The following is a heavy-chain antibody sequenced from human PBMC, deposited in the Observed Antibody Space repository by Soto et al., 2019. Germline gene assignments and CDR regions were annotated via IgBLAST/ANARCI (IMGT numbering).Heavy chain of an antibody. Sequence: ASVKVSCKASGYTFTSYGISWVRQAPGQGLEWMGWISAYNGNTNYAQKLQGRVTMTTDTSTSTAYMELRSLRSDDTAVYYCAREDIVVVPAAMPQAYYYYGMDVWGQGTTVTVSS. V-gene: IGHV1-18*01. J-gene: IGHJ6*02. CDR2: ISAYNGNT. D-gene: IGHD2-2*01. CDR1: GYTFTSYG. CDR3: AREDIVVVPAAMPQAYYYYGMDV.